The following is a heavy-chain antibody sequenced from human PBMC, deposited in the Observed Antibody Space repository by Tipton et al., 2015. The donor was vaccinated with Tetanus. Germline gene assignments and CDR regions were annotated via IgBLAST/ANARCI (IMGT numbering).Heavy chain of an antibody. CDR2: IYYSGST. CDR3: ARGRKYFDY. D-gene: IGHD1-14*01. V-gene: IGHV4-59*01. Sequence: TLSLTCTVSGGSISSYYWSWIRQPPGKGLEWIGYIYYSGSTNYNPSPKSRVTISVDTSKNQFSLKLSSVTAADTAVYYCARGRKYFDYWGQGTLVPVSS. J-gene: IGHJ4*02. CDR1: GGSISSYY.